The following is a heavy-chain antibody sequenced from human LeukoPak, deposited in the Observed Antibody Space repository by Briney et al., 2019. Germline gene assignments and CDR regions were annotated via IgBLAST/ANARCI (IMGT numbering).Heavy chain of an antibody. V-gene: IGHV4-61*02. CDR1: GGSINSGSYY. CDR3: ARDQGYSYGPYYFDY. Sequence: SETLSLTCTVSGGSINSGSYYWSWVRQPAGKGLEWIGRIYTSGSINYNPSLKSRVTISVDTSKNQFSLKLSSVTAADTAVYYCARDQGYSYGPYYFDYWGQGTLVTVSS. D-gene: IGHD5-18*01. CDR2: IYTSGSI. J-gene: IGHJ4*02.